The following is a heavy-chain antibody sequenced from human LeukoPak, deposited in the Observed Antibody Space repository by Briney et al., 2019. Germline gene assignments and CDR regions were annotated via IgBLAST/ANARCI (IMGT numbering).Heavy chain of an antibody. J-gene: IGHJ6*02. CDR1: GFTFSSYS. CDR2: ISSSSGYI. CDR3: ARESEFGESGGMDV. Sequence: GGSLRLSRAASGFTFSSYSMNWVRQATGKGLEWVSSISSSSGYIYYADSVKGRFTISRDNAKNSLYLQMNSLRAEDTAVYYCARESEFGESGGMDVWGQGTMVTVSS. D-gene: IGHD3-10*01. V-gene: IGHV3-21*01.